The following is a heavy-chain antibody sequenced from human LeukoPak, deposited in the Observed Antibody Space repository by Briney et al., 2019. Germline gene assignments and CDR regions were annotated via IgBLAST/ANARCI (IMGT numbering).Heavy chain of an antibody. D-gene: IGHD6-13*01. CDR1: GGSISSYY. CDR2: ISYSGTT. CDR3: ARDGPGLYSSSWCVSPYFDY. V-gene: IGHV4-59*12. J-gene: IGHJ4*02. Sequence: SETLSLTCTVSGGSISSYYWSWIRQPPGKGLEWIGYISYSGTTNYNPSLKSRVTISIDTSKNQFSLKLSSVTAADTAVYYCARDGPGLYSSSWCVSPYFDYWGQGTLVSVSS.